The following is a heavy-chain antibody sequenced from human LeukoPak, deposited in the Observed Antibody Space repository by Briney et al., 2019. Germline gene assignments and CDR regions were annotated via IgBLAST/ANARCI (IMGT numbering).Heavy chain of an antibody. D-gene: IGHD2-15*01. Sequence: ASVKVSCKASGYTFTSYDINWVRQPTGQGLEWMGWMNPNSGNTGYAQKFQGRVTMTRNTSIGTAYMELSSLRSEDTAVYYCARVRCSGGSCYVYRFDPWGQGTLVTVSS. V-gene: IGHV1-8*01. CDR1: GYTFTSYD. CDR2: MNPNSGNT. J-gene: IGHJ5*02. CDR3: ARVRCSGGSCYVYRFDP.